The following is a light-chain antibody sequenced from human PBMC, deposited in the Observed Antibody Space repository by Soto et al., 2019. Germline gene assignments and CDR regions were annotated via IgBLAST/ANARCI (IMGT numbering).Light chain of an antibody. CDR3: QLYGSSPAT. CDR2: GAS. V-gene: IGKV3-20*01. J-gene: IGKJ1*01. CDR1: QSVSSSY. Sequence: DTVLTQCPGTLSLSPGERATLSCRSSQSVSSSYLAWYQQKPGQAPRLLIYGASSRAIGIPDRFSGSGSGTDFTLTISRLEPEDFAVYYCQLYGSSPATFGQGTKVDIK.